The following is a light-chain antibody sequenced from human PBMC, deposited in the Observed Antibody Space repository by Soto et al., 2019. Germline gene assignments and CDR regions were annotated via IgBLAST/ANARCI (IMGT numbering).Light chain of an antibody. CDR3: QQRASWRT. J-gene: IGKJ1*01. Sequence: EIVLTQSPATLSLSPGERATLSCRASQSVSTYLAWYQQRPGQAPRLLLSSASDRATGIPARFSGSGSGTDFTITISSLEPEDFAIYYCQQRASWRTFGQGTKVEIK. V-gene: IGKV3-11*01. CDR2: SAS. CDR1: QSVSTY.